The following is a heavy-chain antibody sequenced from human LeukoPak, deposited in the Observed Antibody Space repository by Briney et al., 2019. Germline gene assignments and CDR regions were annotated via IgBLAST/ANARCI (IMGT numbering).Heavy chain of an antibody. CDR1: GFPISTNY. J-gene: IGHJ6*02. Sequence: GGSLRLSCAASGFPISTNYMSWVRQAPGKGPEWVAIIYSGGDTFYADSVKGRFTISRDSSKNTLFLQMISLRAEDTAVYYCARDHITMIRGVSYYFYGMDVWGQGTTVTVSS. D-gene: IGHD3-10*01. CDR3: ARDHITMIRGVSYYFYGMDV. V-gene: IGHV3-53*01. CDR2: IYSGGDT.